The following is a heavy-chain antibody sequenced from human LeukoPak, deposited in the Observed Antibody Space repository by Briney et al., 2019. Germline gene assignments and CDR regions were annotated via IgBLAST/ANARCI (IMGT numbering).Heavy chain of an antibody. Sequence: SGTLSLTCAVSGGSISSSNWWSWVRQPPGKGLEWIGEIYHSGSTNYNPSLKSRVTISVDKSKNQFSLKLSSVTAADTAVYYCARLPVLRYFDWLFDFDYWGQGTLVTVSS. CDR1: GGSISSSNW. J-gene: IGHJ4*02. D-gene: IGHD3-9*01. CDR3: ARLPVLRYFDWLFDFDY. V-gene: IGHV4-4*02. CDR2: IYHSGST.